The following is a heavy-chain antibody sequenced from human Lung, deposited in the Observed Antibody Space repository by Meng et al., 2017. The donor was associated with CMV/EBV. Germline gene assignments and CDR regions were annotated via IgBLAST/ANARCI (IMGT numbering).Heavy chain of an antibody. Sequence: GGSXRLSCAASGFTFSSYAMHWVRQAPGKGLEWVAVISYDGSNKYYADSVKGRFTISRDNSKNTLYLQMNSLRAEDTAVYYCARDMYYDFWSGYYSRGGDYYYVMDVXGQGXTVTVSS. CDR3: ARDMYYDFWSGYYSRGGDYYYVMDV. J-gene: IGHJ6*02. D-gene: IGHD3-3*01. V-gene: IGHV3-30*04. CDR1: GFTFSSYA. CDR2: ISYDGSNK.